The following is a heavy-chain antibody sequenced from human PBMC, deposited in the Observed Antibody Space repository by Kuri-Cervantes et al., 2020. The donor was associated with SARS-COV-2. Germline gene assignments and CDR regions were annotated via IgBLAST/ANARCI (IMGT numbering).Heavy chain of an antibody. CDR1: GGSFSGYY. Sequence: GSLRLSCAVYGGSFSGYYWSWIRQPPGKGLEWIGEIHHTEGTNYNPSLKSRVTISLDTPKNQLSLTVTSMTAADTAVYYCAPSAFFSTVGPWGQGAPVTVSS. V-gene: IGHV4-34*01. CDR2: IHHTEGT. CDR3: APSAFFSTVGP. D-gene: IGHD1-26*01. J-gene: IGHJ5*02.